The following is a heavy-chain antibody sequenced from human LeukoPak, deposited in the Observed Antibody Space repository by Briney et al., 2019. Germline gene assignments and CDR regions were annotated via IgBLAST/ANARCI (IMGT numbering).Heavy chain of an antibody. D-gene: IGHD4-23*01. Sequence: GGSLRLSCIASGFTFSSYTMSWVRRAPGKGLEWVSSINGGGDSATYADSVKGRFTISRDNSRNTVFLQVNSLRAEDTAVYYCARTPTCPSCHFDSWGQGTLVTVSS. CDR2: INGGGDSA. CDR3: ARTPTCPSCHFDS. CDR1: GFTFSSYT. J-gene: IGHJ4*02. V-gene: IGHV3-23*01.